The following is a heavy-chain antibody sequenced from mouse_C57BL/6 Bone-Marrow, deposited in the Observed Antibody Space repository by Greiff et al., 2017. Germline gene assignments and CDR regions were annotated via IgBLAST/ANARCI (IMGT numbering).Heavy chain of an antibody. J-gene: IGHJ2*01. CDR3: ARIRYYYGLDY. Sequence: QVQLKQPGAELVKPGASVKLSCKASGYTFTSYWMHWVKQRPGRGLEWIGRIDPNSGGTKYNEKFKSKATLTVDKPSSTAYMQLSSLTSEDSAVYYCARIRYYYGLDYWGQGTTLTVSS. V-gene: IGHV1-72*01. D-gene: IGHD1-1*01. CDR2: IDPNSGGT. CDR1: GYTFTSYW.